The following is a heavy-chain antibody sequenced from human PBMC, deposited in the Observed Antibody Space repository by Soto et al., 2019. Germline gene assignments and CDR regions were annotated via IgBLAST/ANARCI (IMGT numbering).Heavy chain of an antibody. V-gene: IGHV3-30-3*01. CDR2: ISYDGSKK. J-gene: IGHJ4*02. CDR3: ARDPGSDFAY. Sequence: XRLSCAASGFTFSSYAMHWVRQAPGKGLEWVAVISYDGSKKYYADSVKGRFTISRHNSKNTLYLQMNSLRAEDTAVYSCARDPGSDFAYWGQGTLVTVSS. D-gene: IGHD1-26*01. CDR1: GFTFSSYA.